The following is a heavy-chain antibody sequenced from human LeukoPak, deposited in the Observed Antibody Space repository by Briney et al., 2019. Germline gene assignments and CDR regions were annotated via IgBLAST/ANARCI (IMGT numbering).Heavy chain of an antibody. CDR2: ISYDGTNS. J-gene: IGHJ4*02. CDR3: TKGGYSNSWYGDY. V-gene: IGHV3-30*18. D-gene: IGHD6-13*01. Sequence: PGGSLRLSCAASGFTFSRYGMHWVRQAPGKGPEWVAGISYDGTNSYYADSVKGRFTISRDNSKSTLYLQINNLRPEDTAVYYCTKGGYSNSWYGDYWGQGTLVTVSS. CDR1: GFTFSRYG.